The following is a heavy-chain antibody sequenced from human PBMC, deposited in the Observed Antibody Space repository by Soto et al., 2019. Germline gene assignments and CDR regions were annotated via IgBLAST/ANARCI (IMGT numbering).Heavy chain of an antibody. D-gene: IGHD2-2*01. CDR3: AKAGYSSSSFDY. V-gene: IGHV3-64D*08. CDR1: GFPFDNYA. J-gene: IGHJ4*02. Sequence: GGSLRLSCSSSGFPFDNYAIHWVRQAPGRGLEYVSVISSDGGSTFYAETVKGRFTVSRDNSKNTVYLQMSSLRAEDTAFYYCAKAGYSSSSFDYWGQGTLVTVSS. CDR2: ISSDGGST.